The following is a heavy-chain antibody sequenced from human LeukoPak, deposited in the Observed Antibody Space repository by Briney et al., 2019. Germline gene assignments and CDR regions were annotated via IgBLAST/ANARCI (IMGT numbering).Heavy chain of an antibody. Sequence: GGSLRLSCVASGFTFSRYGMHWVRQAPGKGLGWVANIWYDGSSKYYTDSVKGRFTISRDNSKNTLYLQMNSLRAEDTAVYYCARDLYSSSSGFLDYWGQGTLVTVSS. J-gene: IGHJ4*02. CDR2: IWYDGSSK. D-gene: IGHD6-6*01. CDR1: GFTFSRYG. V-gene: IGHV3-33*01. CDR3: ARDLYSSSSGFLDY.